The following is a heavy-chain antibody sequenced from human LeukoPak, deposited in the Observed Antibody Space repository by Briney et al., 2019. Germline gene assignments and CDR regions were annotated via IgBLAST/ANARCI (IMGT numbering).Heavy chain of an antibody. J-gene: IGHJ4*02. CDR2: IKQDGSER. Sequence: GGSLRLSCAASGFTFSSYWMSWVRQAPGKGLEWVATIKQDGSERYYVDSVKGRFTTSRDNAKNSLYLQMNSLRAEDTAVYYCTMIEWERWRGWGQGTLVTVSS. D-gene: IGHD1-26*01. V-gene: IGHV3-7*01. CDR1: GFTFSSYW. CDR3: TMIEWERWRG.